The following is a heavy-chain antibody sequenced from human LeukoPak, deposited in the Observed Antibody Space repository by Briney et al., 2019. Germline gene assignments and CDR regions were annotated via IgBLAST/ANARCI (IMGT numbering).Heavy chain of an antibody. J-gene: IGHJ4*02. CDR1: GSTSSSYA. CDR2: SSGSGDRT. Sequence: GSLSLSGASSGSTSSSYARSWARQPPGKGMEWVSASSGSGDRTCYADSVRGRFTMSRDNSKNALYVQMSSLRAEDTAVYYCARDYYWGQGTLVTVSS. CDR3: ARDYY. V-gene: IGHV3-23*01.